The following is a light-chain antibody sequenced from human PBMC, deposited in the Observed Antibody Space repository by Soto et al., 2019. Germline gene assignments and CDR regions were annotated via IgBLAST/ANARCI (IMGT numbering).Light chain of an antibody. J-gene: IGKJ4*01. CDR3: QQSFSPLTFGGGTPQLT. CDR2: TAS. Sequence: DIQMTQSPSSLSASVLDKVIITFRTSQTLSFSLNWYQQIAGKAPKLQXYTASTXXTGVPSRFSGSGSGTDFTLTISSLQPEDFATYYCQQSFSPLTFGGGTPQLTFGGGTKVDI. CDR1: QTLSFS. V-gene: IGKV1-39*01.